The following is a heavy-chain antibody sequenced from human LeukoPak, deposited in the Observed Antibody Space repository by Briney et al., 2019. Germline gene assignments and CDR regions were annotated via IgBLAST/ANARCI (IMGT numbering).Heavy chain of an antibody. D-gene: IGHD3-22*01. Sequence: GGSLRLSCAASGFTFSSYWMHWVRQARGKGLVWVSRINSDGSSTSYADSVKGRFTISRDNAKNTLYLQMNSLRAEDTAVYYCVRGGIYYYDSSGYCWGQGTLVTVSS. V-gene: IGHV3-74*01. J-gene: IGHJ4*02. CDR1: GFTFSSYW. CDR2: INSDGSST. CDR3: VRGGIYYYDSSGYC.